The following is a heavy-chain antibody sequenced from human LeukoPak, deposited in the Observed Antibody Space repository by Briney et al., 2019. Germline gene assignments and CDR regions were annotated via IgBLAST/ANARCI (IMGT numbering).Heavy chain of an antibody. CDR1: GGSISSYY. CDR3: ARGAVVNGLDV. V-gene: IGHV4-59*01. D-gene: IGHD5-18*01. Sequence: PSETLSLTCTVSGGSISSYYWNWIRQPPGTRLEWIGYVYNSGTTNYSPSFKSRVTMSVDTSKNQFSLKLSSVTAADTAVYYCARGAVVNGLDVWGQGTTVTVSS. CDR2: VYNSGTT. J-gene: IGHJ6*02.